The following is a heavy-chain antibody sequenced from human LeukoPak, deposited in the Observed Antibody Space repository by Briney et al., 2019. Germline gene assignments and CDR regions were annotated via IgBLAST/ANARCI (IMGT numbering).Heavy chain of an antibody. J-gene: IGHJ3*02. D-gene: IGHD1-26*01. CDR1: GFTLSSYS. Sequence: GGSLRFSCAASGFTLSSYSMNWVRQAPGKGLEWVSSISTSSSYIYYADSVKSRFTISRDNAKNSLYLQMNSLRAEDTAVYYCARYYQDGRGAFDIWGQGTMVTVSS. CDR2: ISTSSSYI. CDR3: ARYYQDGRGAFDI. V-gene: IGHV3-21*01.